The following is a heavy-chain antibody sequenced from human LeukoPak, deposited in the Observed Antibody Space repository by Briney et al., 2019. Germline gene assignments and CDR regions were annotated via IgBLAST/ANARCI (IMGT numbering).Heavy chain of an antibody. CDR1: GFTFSSYT. Sequence: PGGSLRLSSAASGFTFSSYTMNWVRQAPGKGLEWVSCISSTSSHINYADSVKGRFTISRDNTKNSVYLQMSSLRAEDTAVYYCARDLSVSYWGQGTLVTVSS. V-gene: IGHV3-21*01. CDR3: ARDLSVSY. J-gene: IGHJ4*02. CDR2: ISSTSSHI. D-gene: IGHD3-3*01.